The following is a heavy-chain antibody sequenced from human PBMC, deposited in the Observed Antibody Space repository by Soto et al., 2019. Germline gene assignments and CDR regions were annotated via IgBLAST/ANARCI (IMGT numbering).Heavy chain of an antibody. D-gene: IGHD6-19*01. CDR3: ARRFGWYAIDY. Sequence: QVLLQESGPGLVQPSGTLSLSCAVSGGSISSSHFWGWVRQPPGKGLEWVGDISHSGSVNYNPSLKSRVTISIDKSKNHFSLKLNSVTAADTAVDSCARRFGWYAIDYWGQGTLVIVSS. V-gene: IGHV4-4*02. J-gene: IGHJ4*02. CDR2: ISHSGSV. CDR1: GGSISSSHF.